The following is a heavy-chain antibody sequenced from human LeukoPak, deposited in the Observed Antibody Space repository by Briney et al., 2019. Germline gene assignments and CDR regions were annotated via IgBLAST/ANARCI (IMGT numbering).Heavy chain of an antibody. Sequence: SETLSLTRTVSGGSISNNNYYWGWIRQPPGKGLEWIASIYYSGSTYYNPSLKSRVSISVDTSKNQFSLKLNSLTAADTAVYYCARNYYDRSGYYRALDYWGQGTLVTVSS. CDR3: ARNYYDRSGYYRALDY. J-gene: IGHJ4*02. D-gene: IGHD3-22*01. V-gene: IGHV4-39*07. CDR1: GGSISNNNYY. CDR2: IYYSGST.